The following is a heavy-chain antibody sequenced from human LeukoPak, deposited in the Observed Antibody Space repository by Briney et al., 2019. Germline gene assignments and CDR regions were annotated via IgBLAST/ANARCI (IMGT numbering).Heavy chain of an antibody. CDR2: IFYGGST. V-gene: IGHV4-59*11. J-gene: IGHJ4*02. Sequence: GSLRLSCVASGFTFSNHAMNWVRLAPGKGLEWIGYIFYGGSTNYNPSLKNRVTISVDMSKNQFSLRLSSVTAADTAVYYCARDSGSSTSFDYWGQGTLVTVSS. D-gene: IGHD2-2*01. CDR3: ARDSGSSTSFDY. CDR1: GFTFSNHA.